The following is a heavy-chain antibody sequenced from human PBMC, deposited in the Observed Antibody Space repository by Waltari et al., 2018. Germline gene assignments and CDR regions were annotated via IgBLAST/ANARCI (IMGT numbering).Heavy chain of an antibody. D-gene: IGHD5-18*01. CDR2: INHSGST. CDR1: GGSFSGYY. J-gene: IGHJ4*02. CDR3: ASRPSRGYSYGYAGGPVDY. Sequence: QVQLQQWGAGLLKPSETLSLTCAVYGGSFSGYYWSWIRQPPGKGLEWIGEINHSGSTNYNPYLKSRVTISVDTSKNQCSLKLSSVTAADTAVYYCASRPSRGYSYGYAGGPVDYWGQGTLVTVSS. V-gene: IGHV4-34*01.